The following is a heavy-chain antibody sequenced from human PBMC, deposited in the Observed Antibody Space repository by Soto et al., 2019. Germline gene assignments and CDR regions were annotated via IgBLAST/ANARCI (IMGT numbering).Heavy chain of an antibody. CDR3: ARHVPYVDWLDP. CDR2: INHSGST. J-gene: IGHJ5*02. CDR1: GESFSNYY. V-gene: IGHV4-34*01. Sequence: QVQLQQWGAGLLKPSETLSLTCAVYGESFSNYYWSWIRQPPGKGLEWIGEINHSGSTNYNPSLKSRVTISVDTSKNQFSLKLSSVTAADTAVYYCARHVPYVDWLDPWGQGTLVTVSS. D-gene: IGHD3-10*02.